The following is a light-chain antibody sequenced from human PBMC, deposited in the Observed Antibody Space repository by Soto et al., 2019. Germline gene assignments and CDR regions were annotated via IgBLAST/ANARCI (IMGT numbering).Light chain of an antibody. V-gene: IGKV3-11*01. J-gene: IGKJ2*01. CDR2: DAS. CDR1: QSVSSY. Sequence: EIVLTQSPATLSLSPGERATLSCRASQSVSSYLAWYQQKPGQAPRLLIYDASNRATGIPARFSGSGSGTEFTLTSSSLEPEDLAVYYCQQRSNWPPYTFGQGTKLEIK. CDR3: QQRSNWPPYT.